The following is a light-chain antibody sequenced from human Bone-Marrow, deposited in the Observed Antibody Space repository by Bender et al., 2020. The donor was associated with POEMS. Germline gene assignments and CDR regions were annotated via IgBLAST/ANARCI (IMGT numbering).Light chain of an antibody. CDR2: EVT. CDR1: SSDIGSHNF. Sequence: QSALTQPASVSGSPGQSISISCTGTSSDIGSHNFVSWYQQHPGKAPKLMIYEVTKRPSGVPDRCSGSKSGNTASLTISGLQAEDEADYYCCSYAGSSVLFGGGTKLTVL. J-gene: IGLJ2*01. V-gene: IGLV2-23*02. CDR3: CSYAGSSVL.